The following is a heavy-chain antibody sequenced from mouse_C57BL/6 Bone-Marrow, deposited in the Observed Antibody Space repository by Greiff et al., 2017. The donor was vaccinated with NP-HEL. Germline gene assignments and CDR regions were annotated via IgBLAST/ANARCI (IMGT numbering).Heavy chain of an antibody. Sequence: EVHLVESGGGLVQPGGSLSLSCAASGFTFTDYYMSWVRQPPGKALEWLGFIRNKANGYTTEYSASVKGRFTISRDNSQSILYLQMNVLRAENSAPYYCARYRAGPYYSDYWGQGTTLTVSS. V-gene: IGHV7-3*01. CDR2: IRNKANGYTT. CDR3: ARYRAGPYYSDY. CDR1: GFTFTDYY. J-gene: IGHJ2*01.